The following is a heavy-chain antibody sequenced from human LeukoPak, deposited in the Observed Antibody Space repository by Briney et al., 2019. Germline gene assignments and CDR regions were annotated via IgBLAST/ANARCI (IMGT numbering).Heavy chain of an antibody. CDR3: AREPWELLGYYYYGMDV. D-gene: IGHD1-26*01. V-gene: IGHV4-4*07. CDR1: GGSISSYY. J-gene: IGHJ6*02. CDR2: IYTSGCT. Sequence: SETLSLTCTVSGGSISSYYWSWIRQPAGKGLEWIGRIYTSGCTNYNPSLKNRVTMSVDTSKNQFSLKLSSVTAADTAVYYCAREPWELLGYYYYGMDVWGQGTTVTVSS.